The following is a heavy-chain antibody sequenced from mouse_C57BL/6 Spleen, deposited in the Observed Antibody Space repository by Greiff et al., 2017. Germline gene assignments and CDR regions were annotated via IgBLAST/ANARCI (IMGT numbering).Heavy chain of an antibody. CDR3: ARSDGSSYCDY. J-gene: IGHJ2*01. CDR1: GYTFTSYW. CDR2: IYPGSGST. V-gene: IGHV1-55*01. D-gene: IGHD1-1*01. Sequence: QVQLQQPGAELVKPGASVKMSCKASGYTFTSYWITWVKQRPGQGLEWIGDIYPGSGSTNYNEKFKSKATLTVDTSSSTAYLPLSSLTSEDSAVYSCARSDGSSYCDYWGQGTTLTVSS.